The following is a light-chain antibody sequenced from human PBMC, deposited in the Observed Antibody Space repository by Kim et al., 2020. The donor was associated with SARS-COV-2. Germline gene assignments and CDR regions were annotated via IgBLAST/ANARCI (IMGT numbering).Light chain of an antibody. CDR1: KVGDKY. V-gene: IGLV3-1*01. J-gene: IGLJ2*01. Sequence: SVSPGQTASITCSGDKVGDKYACWYQQKPGQTPVLVIYQDSKRPSGIPERFPGSNSGNTATLTISGTQAMDEADYYCQAWDSSTVVFGGGTQLTVL. CDR2: QDS. CDR3: QAWDSSTVV.